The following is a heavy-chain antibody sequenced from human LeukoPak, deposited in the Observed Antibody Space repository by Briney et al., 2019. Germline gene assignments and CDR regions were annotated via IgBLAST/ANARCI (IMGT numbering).Heavy chain of an antibody. CDR3: AREVITFGGVIVLPFDY. CDR2: ISSSSSYI. J-gene: IGHJ4*02. Sequence: PGGSLRLSRAASGFTFSSYSMNWVRQAPGKGLEWVSSISSSSSYIYYADSVKGRFTISRDNAKNSLYLQMNSLRAEDTAVYYCAREVITFGGVIVLPFDYWGQGTLVTVSS. D-gene: IGHD3-16*02. V-gene: IGHV3-21*01. CDR1: GFTFSSYS.